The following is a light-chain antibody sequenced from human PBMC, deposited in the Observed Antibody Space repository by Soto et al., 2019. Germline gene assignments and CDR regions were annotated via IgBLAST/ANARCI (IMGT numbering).Light chain of an antibody. V-gene: IGKV3-15*01. CDR3: QQYNNWPLT. CDR1: QNVHSD. J-gene: IGKJ4*01. CDR2: DTS. Sequence: EVVMTQSPDTLSVSPGDGATLSCRASQNVHSDLAWYQQKPGQAPRLVIYDTSTRATDIPARFTGGGYGREFTLVLSSLKSEDFAVSYCQQYNNWPLTFGGGTKVEIK.